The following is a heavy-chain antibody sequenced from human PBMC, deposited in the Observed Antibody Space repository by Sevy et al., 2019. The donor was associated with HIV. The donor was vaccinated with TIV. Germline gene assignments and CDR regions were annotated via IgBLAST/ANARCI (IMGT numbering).Heavy chain of an antibody. J-gene: IGHJ4*02. V-gene: IGHV3-30*04. CDR1: GFTLSNYA. CDR3: ARDLPHLLPWELSRGSDS. D-gene: IGHD3-16*01. CDR2: ISHDEIVR. Sequence: GGSRLSCAASGFTLSNYAVHWVRQAPGKGLEWVALISHDEIVREYADSVKGRFTISRDNSKNTVYLQMNSLRADDTAVYYCARDLPHLLPWELSRGSDSWGQGTLVTVSS.